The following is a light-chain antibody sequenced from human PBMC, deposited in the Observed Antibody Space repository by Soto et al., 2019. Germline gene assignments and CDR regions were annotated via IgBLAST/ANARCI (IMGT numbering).Light chain of an antibody. Sequence: EIVMTQSPATLSVSPGERATLSCRASQSVSSNLAWYQQKPGQAPRLLISGAYTRATGIPARFSGSGSGTEFTLTISSLQSEDFAVYYCQQFNGWPRTFXQGTKVDIK. CDR1: QSVSSN. J-gene: IGKJ1*01. V-gene: IGKV3-15*01. CDR2: GAY. CDR3: QQFNGWPRT.